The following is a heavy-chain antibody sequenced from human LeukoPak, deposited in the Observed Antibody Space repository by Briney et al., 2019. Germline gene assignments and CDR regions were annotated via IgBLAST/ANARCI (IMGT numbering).Heavy chain of an antibody. J-gene: IGHJ5*02. D-gene: IGHD3-10*01. Sequence: SVRVSCKASGGTFSSYAISWVRQAPGQGLEWMGGIIPIFGTANYAQKFQGRVTITADKSTSTAYMELSSLRSEDTAVYYCARGGLLWFGELPRWFDPWGQGTLVTVSS. V-gene: IGHV1-69*06. CDR1: GGTFSSYA. CDR3: ARGGLLWFGELPRWFDP. CDR2: IIPIFGTA.